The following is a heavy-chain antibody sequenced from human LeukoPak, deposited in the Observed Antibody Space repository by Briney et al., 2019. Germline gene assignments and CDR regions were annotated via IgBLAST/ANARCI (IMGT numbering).Heavy chain of an antibody. CDR3: ARFALGYSYYFDY. V-gene: IGHV5-51*01. CDR1: GYSFTSYW. J-gene: IGHJ4*02. D-gene: IGHD3-22*01. Sequence: GEPLQISCKGSGYSFTSYWIGWVRQMPGKGLEWMGIIYPGDSDTRYSPSFQGQVTISADKSISTAYLQWSSLKASDTAMYYCARFALGYSYYFDYWGQGTLVTVSS. CDR2: IYPGDSDT.